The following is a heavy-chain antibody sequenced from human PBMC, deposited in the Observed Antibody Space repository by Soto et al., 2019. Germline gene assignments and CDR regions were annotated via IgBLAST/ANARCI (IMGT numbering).Heavy chain of an antibody. CDR2: ISYDGSNK. CDR3: ARGGGSSWYFRGLVNH. V-gene: IGHV3-30-3*01. J-gene: IGHJ4*02. Sequence: QVQLVESGGGVVQPGRSLRLSCAASGFTFSSYAMHWVRQAPGKGLEWVAVISYDGSNKYYADSVKGRFTISRDNSKNRLYRQMNSLRAEDTAVYYCARGGGSSWYFRGLVNHWGQGTLVTVSS. D-gene: IGHD6-13*01. CDR1: GFTFSSYA.